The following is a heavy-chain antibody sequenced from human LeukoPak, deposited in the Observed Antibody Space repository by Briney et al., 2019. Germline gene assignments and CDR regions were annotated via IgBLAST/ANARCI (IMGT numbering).Heavy chain of an antibody. CDR2: IYYSGST. CDR3: ARGGYSYGYPFDY. J-gene: IGHJ4*02. D-gene: IGHD5-18*01. CDR1: GGSISSGSYY. Sequence: SETLSLTCTVSGGSISSGSYYWGWIRQPPGKGLEWIGNIYYSGSTYYNPSLKSRVSISVDTSKNQFSLKLTSVTAADTAVYYCARGGYSYGYPFDYWGQGTLVTVSS. V-gene: IGHV4-39*07.